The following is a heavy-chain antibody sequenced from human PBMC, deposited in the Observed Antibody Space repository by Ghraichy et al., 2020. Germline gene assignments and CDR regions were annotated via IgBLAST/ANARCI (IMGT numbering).Heavy chain of an antibody. CDR2: ISGSRGTT. J-gene: IGHJ6*02. Sequence: GGSLRLSCAASGFTFSSYAMNWVRQAPGKGLEWVSGISGSRGTTYYADSVKGQFSISRDNSKNTLYLQMNSLRVEDTAVYYCAKGDPNDFWFGYSAYGMGAWGQGTPVTVSS. D-gene: IGHD3-3*01. CDR1: GFTFSSYA. CDR3: AKGDPNDFWFGYSAYGMGA. V-gene: IGHV3-23*01.